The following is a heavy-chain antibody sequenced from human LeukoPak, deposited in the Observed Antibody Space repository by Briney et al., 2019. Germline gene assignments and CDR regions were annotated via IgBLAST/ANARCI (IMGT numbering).Heavy chain of an antibody. Sequence: PGGSLRLSCAASGFTFSDFYMSWIRQAPGKGLEWVSYISANSYANYADSVKGRFTISRDNAKNSLYLQMNSLRAEDTAVYYCARPHSSSWKLSSYWGQGTLVTVSS. CDR1: GFTFSDFY. J-gene: IGHJ4*02. CDR3: ARPHSSSWKLSSY. V-gene: IGHV3-11*03. D-gene: IGHD6-13*01. CDR2: ISANSYA.